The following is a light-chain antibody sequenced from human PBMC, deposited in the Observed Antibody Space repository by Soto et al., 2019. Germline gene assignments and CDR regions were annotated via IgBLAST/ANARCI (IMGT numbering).Light chain of an antibody. CDR3: QQANSFPWT. Sequence: DIQMTQSPSSLSASEGDRVTITCRASQDINKYLAWYQQKPGKAPKLLIYAASSLQSGVPSRFSGSGSGTDFTLTISSLQPEDFATYYCQQANSFPWTFGQGTKVEIK. CDR1: QDINKY. V-gene: IGKV1-12*01. J-gene: IGKJ1*01. CDR2: AAS.